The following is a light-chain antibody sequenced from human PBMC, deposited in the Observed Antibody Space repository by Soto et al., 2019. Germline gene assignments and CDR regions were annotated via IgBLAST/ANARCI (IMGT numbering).Light chain of an antibody. V-gene: IGKV3-15*01. J-gene: IGKJ5*01. CDR2: GAS. Sequence: EIVMTQSPATLSVSPGERATLSCRVSQSVNSNLGWYQQKPGQAPRLLIYGASTRATGISARVSGSGSGTEFTLTISSLQSEDSAVYYCQQYNNWPPFTFGLGTRLEIK. CDR1: QSVNSN. CDR3: QQYNNWPPFT.